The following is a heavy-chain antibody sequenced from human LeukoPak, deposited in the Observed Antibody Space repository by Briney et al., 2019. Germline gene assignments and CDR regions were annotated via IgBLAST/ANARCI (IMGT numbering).Heavy chain of an antibody. CDR3: AKDQLVAVAGHPINYFDY. CDR2: ISGSGGST. J-gene: IGHJ4*02. CDR1: GFTFSSYA. V-gene: IGHV3-23*01. D-gene: IGHD6-19*01. Sequence: GGSLRLSCAASGFTFSSYAMSWVRQAPGKGLERVSAISGSGGSTYYADSVKGRFTISRDNSKNTLYLQMNSLRAEDTAVYYCAKDQLVAVAGHPINYFDYWGQGTLVTVSS.